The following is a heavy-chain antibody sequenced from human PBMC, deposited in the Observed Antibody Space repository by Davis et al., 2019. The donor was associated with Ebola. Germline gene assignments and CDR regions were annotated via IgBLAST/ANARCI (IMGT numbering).Heavy chain of an antibody. Sequence: GGSLRLSCAASGFIFNNYAMTWVRQAPGRGLEWVSTTSSGGSTTYYADSVKGRFTISRDNSKNTLYLQMNSLRAEDTAIYYCAKGGTLADGLDDWGQGTLVTVSS. CDR3: AKGGTLADGLDD. CDR1: GFIFNNYA. D-gene: IGHD3-16*01. V-gene: IGHV3-23*01. J-gene: IGHJ4*02. CDR2: TSSGGSTT.